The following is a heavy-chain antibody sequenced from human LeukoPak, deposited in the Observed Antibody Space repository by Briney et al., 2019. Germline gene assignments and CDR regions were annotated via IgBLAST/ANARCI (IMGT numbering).Heavy chain of an antibody. J-gene: IGHJ5*02. CDR1: GFTFSSYC. CDR3: GSDGLPHDYGNYDWFDG. CDR2: ISSSSSYI. V-gene: IGHV3-21*01. Sequence: GGSLRLSCAASGFTFSSYCMNWVRQAPGKGLEWVSSISSSSSYIYYADSAKGRFTISRDNAKNSLYLQMNSLRAEDTAVYYCGSDGLPHDYGNYDWFDGWGQGTLVTVSS. D-gene: IGHD4-11*01.